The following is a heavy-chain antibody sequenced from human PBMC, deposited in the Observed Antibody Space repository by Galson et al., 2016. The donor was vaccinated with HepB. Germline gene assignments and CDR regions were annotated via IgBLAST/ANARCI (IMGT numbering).Heavy chain of an antibody. D-gene: IGHD3-22*01. V-gene: IGHV3-23*01. J-gene: IGHJ3*01. CDR1: GFTFSLYG. CDR3: AKGGLRRSVHPFDF. Sequence: SLRLSCAASGFTFSLYGMSWVRQSPGKGLEWVSGFSGSNSATFYADSVKGRFTISRDNAKNTLYLQMNSLRVEDTAVYYCAKGGLRRSVHPFDFWGQGTMVSVSS. CDR2: FSGSNSAT.